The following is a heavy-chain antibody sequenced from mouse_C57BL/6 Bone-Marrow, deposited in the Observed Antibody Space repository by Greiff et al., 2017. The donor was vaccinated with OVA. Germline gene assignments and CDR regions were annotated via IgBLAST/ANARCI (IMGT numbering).Heavy chain of an antibody. CDR3: ARSWDGSRRYFDV. V-gene: IGHV2-2*01. CDR1: GFALTSYG. Sequence: QVQLQQSGPGLVQPSQSLSITCTASGFALTSYGVHWVRQSPGKGLEWLGVIWSGGSTDYNAAFISRLSISKDNSKTQVFFKMNSLQADDTAMYYCARSWDGSRRYFDVWGTGTTLTVSS. CDR2: IWSGGST. D-gene: IGHD1-1*01. J-gene: IGHJ1*03.